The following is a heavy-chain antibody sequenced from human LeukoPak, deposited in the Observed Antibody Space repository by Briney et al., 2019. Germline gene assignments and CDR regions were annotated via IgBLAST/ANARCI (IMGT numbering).Heavy chain of an antibody. D-gene: IGHD6-13*01. CDR2: IYNSGST. CDR1: GGSLSSSSYY. V-gene: IGHV4-39*01. CDR3: ARHDGIAAPRDY. Sequence: SETLSLTCTVSGGSLSSSSYYWGWIRQPPGKGLEWIGSIYNSGSTYYNPSRKSRVTISVDTTKNQFSLKLSSVTAADTAVYYCARHDGIAAPRDYWGQGTLVTASS. J-gene: IGHJ4*02.